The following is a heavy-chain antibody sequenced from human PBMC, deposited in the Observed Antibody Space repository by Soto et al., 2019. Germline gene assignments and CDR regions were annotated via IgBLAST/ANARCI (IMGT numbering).Heavy chain of an antibody. J-gene: IGHJ4*02. CDR1: GFTFDDYA. CDR2: ISWNSGSI. V-gene: IGHV3-9*01. CDR3: AKGGGSYSGIPDS. D-gene: IGHD1-26*01. Sequence: EVQLVESGGGLVQPGRSLRLSCAASGFTFDDYAMHWVRQAPGKGLEWVSGISWNSGSIGYADSVKGRFTISRDNAKNSLYLQMNSLRAEDTALYYWAKGGGSYSGIPDSWGQGTLVTVSS.